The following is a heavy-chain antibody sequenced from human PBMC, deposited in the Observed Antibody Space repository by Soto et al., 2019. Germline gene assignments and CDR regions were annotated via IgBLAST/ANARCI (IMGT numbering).Heavy chain of an antibody. CDR3: SRGARPDFDSMDV. V-gene: IGHV3-64*01. CDR2: ISSNGVGT. Sequence: EVQLAESGGGLAQPGGSLRLSCAASGFTLSGYAMDWVRQAPGKGLEYVSGISSNGVGTYYASSVQGRFTISRDNSKKTVYLQMGSMRPEYMAVYYCSRGARPDFDSMDVWGKGTTVTVSS. J-gene: IGHJ6*03. D-gene: IGHD6-6*01. CDR1: GFTLSGYA.